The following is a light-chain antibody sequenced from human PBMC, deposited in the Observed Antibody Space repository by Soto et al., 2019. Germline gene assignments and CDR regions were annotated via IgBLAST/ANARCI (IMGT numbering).Light chain of an antibody. CDR2: NNI. CDR3: QSYDSSLSGYV. J-gene: IGLJ1*01. CDR1: TSNIGSNN. V-gene: IGLV1-40*01. Sequence: QSVLTQPPSASGTPGQRVTISCSGSTSNIGSNNVNWYRQLPGTAPKLLIYNNINRPSGVPGRFSGSKSATSVSLAITGLQAEDEADYYCQSYDSSLSGYVFGTGTQLTVL.